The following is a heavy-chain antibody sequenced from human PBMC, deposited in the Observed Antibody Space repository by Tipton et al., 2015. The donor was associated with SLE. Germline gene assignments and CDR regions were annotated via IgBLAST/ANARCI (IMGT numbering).Heavy chain of an antibody. J-gene: IGHJ4*02. D-gene: IGHD3-10*01. CDR2: ISGSGGST. Sequence: SLRLSCAASGFTFSSYAMSWVRQAPGKGLEWVSAISGSGGSTYYADSGKGRFTISRDNSKNTLYLQMNSLRAEDTAVYYCAKDLLLWFGETVDYWGQGPLVTVSS. CDR3: AKDLLLWFGETVDY. V-gene: IGHV3-23*01. CDR1: GFTFSSYA.